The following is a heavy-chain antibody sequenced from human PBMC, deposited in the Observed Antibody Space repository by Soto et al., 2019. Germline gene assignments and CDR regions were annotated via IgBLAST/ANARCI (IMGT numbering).Heavy chain of an antibody. V-gene: IGHV1-3*01. Sequence: ASVKVSCKASGYTFTSYAMHWVRQAPGQRLEWMGWINAGNGNTKYSQKFQGRVTITRDTSTSTAYMELSSLRSEDTAVYYCARANSKQDSRSSFDYWGQGTLVTVSS. J-gene: IGHJ4*02. CDR1: GYTFTSYA. D-gene: IGHD6-6*01. CDR2: INAGNGNT. CDR3: ARANSKQDSRSSFDY.